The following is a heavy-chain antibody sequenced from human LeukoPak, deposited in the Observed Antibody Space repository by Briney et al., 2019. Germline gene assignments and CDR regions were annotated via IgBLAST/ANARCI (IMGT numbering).Heavy chain of an antibody. CDR3: AKEGQERIFHFES. J-gene: IGHJ4*02. D-gene: IGHD2/OR15-2a*01. Sequence: GGSLRLSCAGSGFTFSNHAMTWVRQAPGKGLEWVAAVTGGGVTFHADFVKGRFTISRDNSNNTLYLQMNSLRAEDTAVYYCAKEGQERIFHFESWGQGTLVLVSS. V-gene: IGHV3-23*01. CDR2: VTGGGVT. CDR1: GFTFSNHA.